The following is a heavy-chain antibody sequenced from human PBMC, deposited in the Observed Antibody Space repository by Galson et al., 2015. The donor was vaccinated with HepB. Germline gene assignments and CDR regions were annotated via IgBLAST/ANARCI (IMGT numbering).Heavy chain of an antibody. D-gene: IGHD3-22*01. CDR1: GFTFSSYA. V-gene: IGHV3-23*01. Sequence: SLRLSCAASGFTFSSYAMSWVRQAPGKGLEWVSAISGSGGSTYYADSVKGRFTISRDNSKNTLYLQMNSLRAEDTAVYYCAKSGLKWGYYYDSSGYYYDYWGQGTLVTVSS. CDR2: ISGSGGST. J-gene: IGHJ4*02. CDR3: AKSGLKWGYYYDSSGYYYDY.